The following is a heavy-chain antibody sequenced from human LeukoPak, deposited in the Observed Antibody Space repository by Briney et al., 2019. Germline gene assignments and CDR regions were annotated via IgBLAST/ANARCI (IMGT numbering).Heavy chain of an antibody. CDR3: ARAAPRGYCSSTSCYNLSY. D-gene: IGHD2-2*02. CDR1: GGTFSSYA. J-gene: IGHJ4*02. V-gene: IGHV1-69*10. Sequence: SVKVSCKASGGTFSSYAISWVRQAPGQGLEWMGGIIPILGIANYAQKFQGRVTITADKSTSTAYMELSSLRSEDTAVYYCARAAPRGYCSSTSCYNLSYWGQGTLVTASS. CDR2: IIPILGIA.